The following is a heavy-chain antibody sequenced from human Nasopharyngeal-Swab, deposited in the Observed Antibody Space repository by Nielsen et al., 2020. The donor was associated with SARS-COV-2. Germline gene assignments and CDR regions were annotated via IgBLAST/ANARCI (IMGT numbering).Heavy chain of an antibody. CDR3: ARARSSDWYRSHAFDI. D-gene: IGHD6-19*01. V-gene: IGHV1-3*01. CDR1: GYTFTSYA. CDR2: INAGNGNT. Sequence: ASVKVSCKASGYTFTSYAMHWVRQAPGQRLEWMGWINAGNGNTKYSQKFQGRVTITRDTSASTAYMELSSLRSEDTAVYYCARARSSDWYRSHAFDIWGQGTMVTVSS. J-gene: IGHJ3*02.